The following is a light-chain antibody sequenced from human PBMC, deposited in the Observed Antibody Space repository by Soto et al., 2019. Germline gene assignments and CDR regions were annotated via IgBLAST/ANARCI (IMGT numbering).Light chain of an antibody. V-gene: IGKV3-20*01. CDR1: PSVSNNY. Sequence: IVLTQSPGALSLSQGERATLYWSASPSVSNNYLAWYQQKPGQAPRLLIYGASSKATGVPDRFYGTGSGTDFTLTISRLEPEDFAMYYCQQYSSSPQTFGQGTKVDIK. CDR3: QQYSSSPQT. CDR2: GAS. J-gene: IGKJ1*01.